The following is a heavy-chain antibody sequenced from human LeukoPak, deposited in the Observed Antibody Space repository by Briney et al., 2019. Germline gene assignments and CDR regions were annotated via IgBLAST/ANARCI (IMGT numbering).Heavy chain of an antibody. V-gene: IGHV3-23*01. CDR3: ANLLRWEPY. Sequence: PGGSLRLSCAASGFTFSSYAMSWVRQAPGKGLEGVSTFSGSGGNTYYADSVKGRFTISRDNSKNTLYLQMNSLRAEDTAVYYCANLLRWEPYWGQGTLVTVSS. CDR1: GFTFSSYA. CDR2: FSGSGGNT. J-gene: IGHJ4*02. D-gene: IGHD4-23*01.